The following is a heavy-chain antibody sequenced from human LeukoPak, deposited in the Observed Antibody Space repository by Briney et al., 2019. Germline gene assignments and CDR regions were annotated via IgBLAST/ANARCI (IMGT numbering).Heavy chain of an antibody. V-gene: IGHV4-34*01. Sequence: PSETLSLTCAVYVGSFSGYYWSWIRQPPGKGLEGIGEINHSGSTNYNLSLKSRVTISVDTSKNQFSLKLSSVTAADTAVYYCARGYYGSGSHCCHMDVWGKGTTITVS. CDR2: INHSGST. CDR1: VGSFSGYY. D-gene: IGHD3-10*01. CDR3: ARGYYGSGSHCCHMDV. J-gene: IGHJ6*03.